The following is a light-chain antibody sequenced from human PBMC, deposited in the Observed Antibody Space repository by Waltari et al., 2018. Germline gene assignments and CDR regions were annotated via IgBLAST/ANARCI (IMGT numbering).Light chain of an antibody. CDR3: QSADSSGPYRV. CDR1: ALPTPY. J-gene: IGLJ3*02. Sequence: SYELTQPPSVSVSPGQTARITCSADALPTPYAHWYQQKPGQAPVLVIYKDTERPSGIPERFSGSNSGTTVTLTISGVQAEDEADYYCQSADSSGPYRVFGGGTKLTVL. CDR2: KDT. V-gene: IGLV3-25*03.